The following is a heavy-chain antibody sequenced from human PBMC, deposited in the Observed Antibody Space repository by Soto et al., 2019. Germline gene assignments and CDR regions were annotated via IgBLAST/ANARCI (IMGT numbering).Heavy chain of an antibody. V-gene: IGHV4-59*08. CDR2: IYYSGST. Sequence: SETLYLTCTVSGGSISSYYWSWIRQPPGKGLEWIGYIYYSGSTNYNPSLKSRVTISVETSKNQFSLKLSSVTAADTAMYYCARQSNPGITGTTHHPYYYYYMDVWGKGTTVTVSS. CDR1: GGSISSYY. CDR3: ARQSNPGITGTTHHPYYYYYMDV. J-gene: IGHJ6*03. D-gene: IGHD1-7*01.